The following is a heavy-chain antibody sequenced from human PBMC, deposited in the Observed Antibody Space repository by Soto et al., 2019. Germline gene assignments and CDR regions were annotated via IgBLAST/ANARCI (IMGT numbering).Heavy chain of an antibody. CDR2: VYYTGST. Sequence: SETLSLTCTVSGDSISTFYWGWMRQSPGKELEWIGYVYYTGSTNYNPSLKSRVAISVDRSKNQFSLKLTSANAADTAVYYCARGRTVRNYADDSSDYFYFFDYWGQGTRVTVSS. CDR1: GDSISTFY. J-gene: IGHJ4*02. CDR3: ARGRTVRNYADDSSDYFYFFDY. D-gene: IGHD3-22*01. V-gene: IGHV4-59*01.